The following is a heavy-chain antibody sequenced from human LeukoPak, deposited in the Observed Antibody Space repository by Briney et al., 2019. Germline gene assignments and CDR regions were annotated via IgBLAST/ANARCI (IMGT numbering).Heavy chain of an antibody. CDR3: ARLGRYCSSTTCYVTY. V-gene: IGHV5-51*01. CDR2: IYPGDSDT. J-gene: IGHJ4*02. D-gene: IGHD2-2*01. CDR1: GYSFTSYW. Sequence: GESLKISCKGSGYSFTSYWIAWVRQMPGKGLEWMGIIYPGDSDTRYSPSFQGQVTISADKSISTAYPQWSNLKASDTAMYYCARLGRYCSSTTCYVTYWGQGTLVTVSS.